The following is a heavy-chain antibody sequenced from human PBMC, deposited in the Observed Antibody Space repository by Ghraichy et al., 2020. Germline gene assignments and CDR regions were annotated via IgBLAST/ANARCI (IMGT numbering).Heavy chain of an antibody. CDR3: ARAGSSNFDPVDR. V-gene: IGHV4-61*02. CDR2: ISARGTT. CDR1: GDSISSGTYF. D-gene: IGHD4-11*01. J-gene: IGHJ5*02. Sequence: SQTLSLTCSVSGDSISSGTYFWNWIRQPAGKGLQWIGRISARGTTNYTPSLKSRLTFSMHTSKNQFSLKLSSVTAAVTAVYYCARAGSSNFDPVDRWGQGTLVTVSS.